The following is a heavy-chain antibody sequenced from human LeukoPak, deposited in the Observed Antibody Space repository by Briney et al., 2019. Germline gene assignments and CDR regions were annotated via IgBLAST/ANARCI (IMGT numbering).Heavy chain of an antibody. CDR3: ARDSEWRWLDFDL. J-gene: IGHJ2*01. V-gene: IGHV3-48*01. CDR1: GFIFSSYS. CDR2: ISSSSSTL. Sequence: PGGSLRLSCAVSGFIFSSYSMNWVRQAPGKGLEWVSYISSSSSTLFYADSVKGRFTISRDNAKNSLYLQMNTLRAEDTAVYYCARDSEWRWLDFDLWGRGTLVTVSS. D-gene: IGHD5-24*01.